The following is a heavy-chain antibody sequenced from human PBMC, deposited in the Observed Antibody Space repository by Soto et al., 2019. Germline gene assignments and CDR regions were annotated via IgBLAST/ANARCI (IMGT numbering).Heavy chain of an antibody. CDR1: GGSISSSSYY. V-gene: IGHV4-39*01. J-gene: IGHJ5*02. D-gene: IGHD3-10*01. CDR3: ARGNYYGSGSYYNGLRQPKRLVVNWFDP. CDR2: IYYSGTT. Sequence: SETLSLTCTVSGGSISSSSYYWGWIRQSPGKGLEWIGTIYYSGTTYYNPSLKSRVTISVDTSKNQFSLKLSSVTAADTAVYYCARGNYYGSGSYYNGLRQPKRLVVNWFDPWGQGTLVTVSS.